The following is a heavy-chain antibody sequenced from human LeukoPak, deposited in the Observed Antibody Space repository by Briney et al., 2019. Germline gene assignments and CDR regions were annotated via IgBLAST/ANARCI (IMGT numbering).Heavy chain of an antibody. Sequence: PSETLSLTCAVYGGSFSGYYWSWIRQPPGKGLEWLGEINHSGSTNYNPSLKSRVTISVDTSKNQFSLKLSSVTAADTAVYYCARGPYKGGYSYGPALRFFDYWGQGTLVTVSS. CDR3: ARGPYKGGYSYGPALRFFDY. CDR1: GGSFSGYY. J-gene: IGHJ4*02. V-gene: IGHV4-34*01. D-gene: IGHD5-18*01. CDR2: INHSGST.